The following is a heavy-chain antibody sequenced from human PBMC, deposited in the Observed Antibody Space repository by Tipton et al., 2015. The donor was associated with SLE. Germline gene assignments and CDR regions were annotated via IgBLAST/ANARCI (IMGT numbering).Heavy chain of an antibody. V-gene: IGHV4-59*01. Sequence: TLSLTCTVSGGSISSYYWSWIRQPPGKGLEWIGNIYYTGRTNYNPSLKSRVTISLDTSKNQFSLKLSSVTATDTAVYYCARGRDGMDVFVMDVWGPGTTVTVSS. CDR1: GGSISSYY. CDR2: IYYTGRT. J-gene: IGHJ6*02. CDR3: ARGRDGMDVFVMDV. D-gene: IGHD1-14*01.